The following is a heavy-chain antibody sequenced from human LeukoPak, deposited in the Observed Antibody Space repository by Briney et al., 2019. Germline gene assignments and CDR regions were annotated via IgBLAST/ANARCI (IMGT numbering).Heavy chain of an antibody. CDR3: ARTTTNGYFEY. D-gene: IGHD1-1*01. J-gene: IGHJ4*02. Sequence: PGGSLRLSCAASGFTFSSFWMGWVRQAPGKGLEWVASIKYDESEKHYVDSVEGRFTVPRDNAKNSLYLQMNNLRAEDTAVYFCARTTTNGYFEYWGQGTLVTVSS. CDR2: IKYDESEK. V-gene: IGHV3-7*01. CDR1: GFTFSSFW.